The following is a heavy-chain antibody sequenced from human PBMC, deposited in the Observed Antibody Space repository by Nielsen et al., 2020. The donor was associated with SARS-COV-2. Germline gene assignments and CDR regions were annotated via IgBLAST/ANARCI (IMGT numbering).Heavy chain of an antibody. CDR1: GYTFTSYG. V-gene: IGHV1-18*04. J-gene: IGHJ4*02. D-gene: IGHD6-6*01. Sequence: ASVKVSCKASGYTFTSYGISWVRQAPGQGLEWMGWISAYNGNTNYAQNLQGRVTMTTDTSTSTANMELRSLRSDDSAVYYCARGVEYSSASSLDYWGQGTLVAVSS. CDR2: ISAYNGNT. CDR3: ARGVEYSSASSLDY.